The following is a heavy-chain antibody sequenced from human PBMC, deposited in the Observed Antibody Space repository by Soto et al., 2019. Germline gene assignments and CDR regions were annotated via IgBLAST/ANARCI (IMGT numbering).Heavy chain of an antibody. CDR1: GYTFTSYA. CDR2: INAGNGNT. D-gene: IGHD3-16*02. V-gene: IGHV1-3*01. CDR3: ARDAYYVYIWGSYPTVPTHFDY. J-gene: IGHJ4*02. Sequence: QVQLVQSGAEVKKPGASVKVSCKASGYTFTSYAMHWVRQAPGQRLAWMGWINAGNGNTKYSQKFQGRVTITRDTSASTAYMELSSVRSEDAAVYYCARDAYYVYIWGSYPTVPTHFDYWGQGTLVTVSS.